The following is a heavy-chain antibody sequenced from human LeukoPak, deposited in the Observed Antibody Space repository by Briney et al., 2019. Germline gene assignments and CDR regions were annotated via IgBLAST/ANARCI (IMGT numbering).Heavy chain of an antibody. D-gene: IGHD6-19*01. V-gene: IGHV3-7*01. CDR3: TKDLKYSSSSEN. J-gene: IGHJ4*02. CDR2: IKQDGSEK. CDR1: GFTFSSYW. Sequence: PGGSLRLSCAASGFTFSSYWMSWVRQAPGKGLEWVANIKQDGSEKYYVDSVKGRFTISRDNSKNTLYLQLNNLRAEDTAVYYCTKDLKYSSSSENWGPGTLVTVSS.